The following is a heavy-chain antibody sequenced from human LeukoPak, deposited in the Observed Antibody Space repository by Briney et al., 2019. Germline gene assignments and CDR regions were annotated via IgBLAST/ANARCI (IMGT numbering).Heavy chain of an antibody. CDR2: INPNSGGT. CDR1: GYTFTGYY. J-gene: IGHJ4*02. D-gene: IGHD2-2*01. CDR3: ASTIVVVPAAILGGEFDY. V-gene: IGHV1-2*02. Sequence: ASVKVSCKASGYTFTGYYMHWVRQAPGQGLEWMGWINPNSGGTNYAQKFQGRVTMTRDTSISTAYMELSRLRSDDTAVYYCASTIVVVPAAILGGEFDYWGQGTLVTVSS.